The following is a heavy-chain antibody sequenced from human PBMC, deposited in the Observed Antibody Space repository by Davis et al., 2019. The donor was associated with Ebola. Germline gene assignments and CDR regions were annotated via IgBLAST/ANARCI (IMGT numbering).Heavy chain of an antibody. CDR1: GFTFSDYY. CDR2: INSGSSHI. J-gene: IGHJ4*02. CDR3: ARLQHMHAVTPPGY. V-gene: IGHV3-11*06. Sequence: GGSLRLSCVGSGFTFSDYYMSWIRQAPGKGLEWVSFINSGSSHINYADSVKGRFTISRDNSQNSLELEMNSLRAEDTAVYYCARLQHMHAVTPPGYWGQGILVTVSS. D-gene: IGHD2-15*01.